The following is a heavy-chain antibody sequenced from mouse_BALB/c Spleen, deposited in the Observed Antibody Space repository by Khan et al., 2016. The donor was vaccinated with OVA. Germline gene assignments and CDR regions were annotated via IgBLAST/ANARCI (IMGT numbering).Heavy chain of an antibody. CDR1: GFTFSGFG. CDR3: ARTGYYYFDY. Sequence: EVELVESGGGLVQPGGSRKLSCAASGFTFSGFGMHWVRQAPEKGLEWVAYISSGSSTIYYADTVKGRFTISRDNPKNTLFLQRAILRSEDTAMYYCARTGYYYFDYWGQGTTLTVSS. CDR2: ISSGSSTI. D-gene: IGHD2-3*01. V-gene: IGHV5-17*02. J-gene: IGHJ2*01.